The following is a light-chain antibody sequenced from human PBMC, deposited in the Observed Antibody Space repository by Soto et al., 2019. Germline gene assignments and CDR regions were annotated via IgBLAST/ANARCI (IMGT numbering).Light chain of an antibody. CDR3: QQYNDYSWT. V-gene: IGKV1-5*03. Sequence: DIQMTQSPSTLSASVGDRVAISCRASQSISIWLAWYQQKPGKAPKLLIYKASSLESGFPSRCSGSGSGTDFTLTISSLQPDDFATYYCQQYNDYSWTFGQGTKVEIK. J-gene: IGKJ1*01. CDR1: QSISIW. CDR2: KAS.